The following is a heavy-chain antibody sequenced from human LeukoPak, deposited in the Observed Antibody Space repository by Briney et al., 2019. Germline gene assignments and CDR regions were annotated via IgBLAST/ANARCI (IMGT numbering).Heavy chain of an antibody. CDR1: GFTFSSYS. J-gene: IGHJ5*02. CDR2: ISSSSSYI. Sequence: GGSLRLSCAASGFTFSSYSMNWVRQAPGKGLEWVSSISSSSSYIYYADSVKGRFTISRDNAKNSLYLQMNSLRAEDTAVYYCARAVIANPTGLDPWGQGTLVTVSS. D-gene: IGHD2-21*01. V-gene: IGHV3-21*01. CDR3: ARAVIANPTGLDP.